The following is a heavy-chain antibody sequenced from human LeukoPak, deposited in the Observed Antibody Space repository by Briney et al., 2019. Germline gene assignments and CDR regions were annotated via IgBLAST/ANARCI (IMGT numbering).Heavy chain of an antibody. D-gene: IGHD3-3*01. J-gene: IGHJ4*02. Sequence: NPSETLSLTCAVYGGSFSGYYWSWIRQPPGKGLVWIGEINHSGSTNYNPSLKSRVTISVDTSKNQFSLKLSSVTAADTAVYYCAARITIFGVVFDYWGQGTLVTVSS. CDR2: INHSGST. CDR1: GGSFSGYY. V-gene: IGHV4-34*01. CDR3: AARITIFGVVFDY.